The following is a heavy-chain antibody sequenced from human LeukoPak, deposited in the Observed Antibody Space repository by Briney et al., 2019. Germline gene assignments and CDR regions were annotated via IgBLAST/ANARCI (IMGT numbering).Heavy chain of an antibody. CDR3: ARTARYCSGGSCRSDAFDI. Sequence: SETLSLTCAVYGGSFSGYYWSWIRQPPGKGLEWIGEINHSGSTNYNPSLKSRVTMSVDTSKNQFSLKLSSVTAVDTAVYYCARTARYCSGGSCRSDAFDIWGQGTMVTVSS. V-gene: IGHV4-34*01. CDR1: GGSFSGYY. D-gene: IGHD2-15*01. J-gene: IGHJ3*02. CDR2: INHSGST.